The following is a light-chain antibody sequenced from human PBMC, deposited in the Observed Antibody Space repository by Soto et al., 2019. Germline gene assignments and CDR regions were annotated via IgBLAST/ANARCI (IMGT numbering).Light chain of an antibody. Sequence: EIVLTQSPSTLSLSPGERATLSCRASQSVSSYLAWYQQKPGQAPRLLIYDASNRATGIPARFSGSGSGAYYTLTISILEPEDFAVYCCQQYGSSPLTFGGVTLLEVK. CDR1: QSVSSY. V-gene: IGKV3-20*01. CDR3: QQYGSSPLT. J-gene: IGKJ5*01. CDR2: DAS.